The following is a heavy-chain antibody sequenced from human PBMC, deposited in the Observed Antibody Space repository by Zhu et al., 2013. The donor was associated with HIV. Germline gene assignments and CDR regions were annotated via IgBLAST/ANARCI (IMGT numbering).Heavy chain of an antibody. D-gene: IGHD5-12*01. CDR1: GGTFSSYT. Sequence: QVQLVQSGAEVKNPGSSVKVSCTTSGGTFSSYTFVWVRQAPGQGLEWMGVIIPIFDITNYAQNFQGRVTITADESTSTAYMELSSLISEDTALYYCASLIYGGYDAFPYWGQGTPGHRLL. V-gene: IGHV1-69*01. CDR3: ASLIYGGYDAFPY. J-gene: IGHJ4*02. CDR2: IIPIFDIT.